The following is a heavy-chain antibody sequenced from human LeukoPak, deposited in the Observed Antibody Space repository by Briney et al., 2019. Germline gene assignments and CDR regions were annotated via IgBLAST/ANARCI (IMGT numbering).Heavy chain of an antibody. CDR3: AGGRGVHDSHTYDYFDY. D-gene: IGHD3-22*01. CDR1: GYTFTSYY. Sequence: ASVKVSCKASGYTFTSYYIHWVRQAPGQGLEWMGIINPAGGSTTYAQKFQGSRLTLTRDTSTSTVYMELSSLRSEDTAVYYCAGGRGVHDSHTYDYFDYWGQGSLVTVSS. J-gene: IGHJ4*02. CDR2: INPAGGST. V-gene: IGHV1-46*01.